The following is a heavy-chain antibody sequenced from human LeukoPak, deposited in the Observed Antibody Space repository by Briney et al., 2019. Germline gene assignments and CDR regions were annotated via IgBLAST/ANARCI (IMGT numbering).Heavy chain of an antibody. CDR3: ARVERVARDFSVVAATHINY. CDR2: INHSGST. J-gene: IGHJ4*02. V-gene: IGHV4-34*01. Sequence: PSETLSLTCAVYGGSFSGYYWSWIRQPPGKGLEWIGEINHSGSTNYNPSLKSRVTISVDTSKNQFSPKLSSVTAADTAVYYCARVERVARDFSVVAATHINYWGQGTLVTVSS. CDR1: GGSFSGYY. D-gene: IGHD2-15*01.